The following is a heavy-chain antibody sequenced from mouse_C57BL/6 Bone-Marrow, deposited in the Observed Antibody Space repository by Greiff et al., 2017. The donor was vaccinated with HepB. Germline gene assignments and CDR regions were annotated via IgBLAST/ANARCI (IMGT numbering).Heavy chain of an antibody. J-gene: IGHJ1*03. D-gene: IGHD1-1*01. CDR2: INPSTGGT. CDR3: ARSTTVVEGYWYFDV. V-gene: IGHV1-42*01. CDR1: GYSFTGYY. Sequence: EVQLQQSGPELVKPGASVKISCKASGYSFTGYYMNWVKQSPEKSLEWIGEINPSTGGTTYNQKFKAKATLTVDKSSSTAYMQLKSLTSEDSAVYYCARSTTVVEGYWYFDVWGTGTTVTVSS.